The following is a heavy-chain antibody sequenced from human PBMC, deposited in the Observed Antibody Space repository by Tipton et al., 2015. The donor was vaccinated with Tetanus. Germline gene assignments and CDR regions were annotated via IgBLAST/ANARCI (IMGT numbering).Heavy chain of an antibody. CDR2: IYSGGNT. J-gene: IGHJ4*02. V-gene: IGHV3-53*01. CDR1: GLTVSSNY. D-gene: IGHD2-2*01. Sequence: GSLRLSCAASGLTVSSNYMTWVRQAPGKGLEWVSLIYSGGNTYYADSVKGRFTISRDNSKNTLYLQMNSLRAEDAAVYYCNGGSTRAYFDYWGLGTLVTVSS. CDR3: NGGSTRAYFDY.